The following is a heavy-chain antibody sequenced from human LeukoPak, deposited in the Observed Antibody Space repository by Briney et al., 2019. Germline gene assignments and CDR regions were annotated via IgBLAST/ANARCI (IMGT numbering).Heavy chain of an antibody. D-gene: IGHD6-6*01. CDR3: ARPEVREQLVPFDY. CDR2: INPNSGGT. J-gene: IGHJ4*02. CDR1: GYTFTGYY. V-gene: IGHV1-2*02. Sequence: GASVKVSCKASGYTFTGYYMHWGRQAPGQGLEWMGWINPNSGGTNYAQKFQGRVTMTRDTSISTAYMELSRLRSDDTAVYYCARPEVREQLVPFDYWGQGTLVTVSS.